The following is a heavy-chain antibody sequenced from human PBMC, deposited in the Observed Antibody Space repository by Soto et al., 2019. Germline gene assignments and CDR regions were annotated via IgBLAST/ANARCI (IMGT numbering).Heavy chain of an antibody. Sequence: AASVKVSCKASGGTFSSYAISWVRQAPGQGLEWMGGIIPIFGTANYAQKFQGRVTITADESTSTAYMELSSLRSEDTAVYYCARVGAVAGLDYWGQGTLVTVSS. V-gene: IGHV1-69*13. D-gene: IGHD6-19*01. CDR2: IIPIFGTA. J-gene: IGHJ4*02. CDR1: GGTFSSYA. CDR3: ARVGAVAGLDY.